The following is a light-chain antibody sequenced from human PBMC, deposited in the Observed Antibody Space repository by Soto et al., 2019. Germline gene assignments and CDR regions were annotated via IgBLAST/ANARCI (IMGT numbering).Light chain of an antibody. CDR3: QQYGSSPWT. V-gene: IGKV3-20*01. J-gene: IGKJ1*01. Sequence: ENVLTQSPDTLSLSPGERATLSCWASQSVTSNYLAWYQQKPGQAPRLLIYGASSRATGIPDRFSGSGSGTDFTLTISRLEPEDFAVYYCQQYGSSPWTFGQGTKVDIK. CDR1: QSVTSNY. CDR2: GAS.